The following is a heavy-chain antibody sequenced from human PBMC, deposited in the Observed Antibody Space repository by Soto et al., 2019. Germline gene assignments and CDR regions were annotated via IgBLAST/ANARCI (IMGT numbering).Heavy chain of an antibody. CDR2: IKSKTDGGTT. D-gene: IGHD5-18*01. CDR1: GFTFSNAW. V-gene: IGHV3-15*01. J-gene: IGHJ4*02. CDR3: TTELGVDTAMFDY. Sequence: EVQLVESGGGLVKPGGSLRLSCAASGFTFSNAWMSWVRQAPGKGLEWVGRIKSKTDGGTTDYAAPVKGRFTISRDDSKNTLYLQMNSLKTEDTAVYYCTTELGVDTAMFDYWGQGTLVTVSS.